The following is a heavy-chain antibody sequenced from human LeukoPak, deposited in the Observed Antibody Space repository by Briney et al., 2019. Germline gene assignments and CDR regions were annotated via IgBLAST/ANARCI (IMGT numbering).Heavy chain of an antibody. CDR3: ARDRGYSTFDY. J-gene: IGHJ4*02. D-gene: IGHD4-23*01. V-gene: IGHV3-7*01. Sequence: PGGSLRLSCEASAFTFSSYWMRWARQPPGKGLEWVANMKEDGGEINYVDSVISRDNAKNSLFLQMNSLRVEDTAVYYCARDRGYSTFDYWGQGTLVTVSS. CDR1: AFTFSSYW. CDR2: MKEDGGEI.